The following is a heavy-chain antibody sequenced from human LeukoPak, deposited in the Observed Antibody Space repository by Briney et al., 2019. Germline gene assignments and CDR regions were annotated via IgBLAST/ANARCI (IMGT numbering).Heavy chain of an antibody. CDR2: ISSDEINR. J-gene: IGHJ4*02. CDR1: GFTFSRHG. CDR3: AKDQRWESPHYLDS. D-gene: IGHD1-26*01. Sequence: PGGSLRLSCAPSGFTFSRHGMHWVRQAPGKGLEWLAVISSDEINRIYTDSVRGRFTISRDNSKNTLYVQMNSLRDEDTAVYYCAKDQRWESPHYLDSWGQGTLVTVSS. V-gene: IGHV3-30*18.